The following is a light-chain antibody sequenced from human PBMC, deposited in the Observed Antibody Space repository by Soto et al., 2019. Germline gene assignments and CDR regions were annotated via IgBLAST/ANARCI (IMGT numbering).Light chain of an antibody. CDR2: AAS. CDR1: QSVSGN. CDR3: QQYNNWPPIT. V-gene: IGKV3-15*01. J-gene: IGKJ3*01. Sequence: EIVMTQSPATLSVSPGERATLSCRASQSVSGNLAWYQQKPGQAPRLLIYAASTRATGIPARFSGSGSGTEFTLTISSLQSEDFAVYYRQQYNNWPPITLGPGTKVDIK.